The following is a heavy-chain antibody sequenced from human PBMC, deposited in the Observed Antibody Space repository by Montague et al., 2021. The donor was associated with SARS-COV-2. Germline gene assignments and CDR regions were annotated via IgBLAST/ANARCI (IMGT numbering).Heavy chain of an antibody. D-gene: IGHD6-6*01. V-gene: IGHV3-13*01. CDR2: IGTRGDT. J-gene: IGHJ6*02. CDR3: ARAPPYSSASWGYYGMDV. Sequence: SLRLSCAASGFILSTYDMHWVRQATGKGLEWVSAIGTRGDTYYPGSVKGRFTMSRENAESSLYLQMTSLRAGDTAVYYCARAPPYSSASWGYYGMDVWGQGTTVTVSS. CDR1: GFILSTYD.